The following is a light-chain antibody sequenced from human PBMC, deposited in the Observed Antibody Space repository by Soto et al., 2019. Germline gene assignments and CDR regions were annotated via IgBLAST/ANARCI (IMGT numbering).Light chain of an antibody. CDR2: GAS. CDR3: QQYNNWPPLT. V-gene: IGKV3-15*01. J-gene: IGKJ4*01. CDR1: QSVSSN. Sequence: EIVMTQSPATLSVSPGERATLSCRASQSVSSNLAWYQQKPGQAPRLLIYGASTRATGIPARFSGSGSGTEVTLPISRLPSEDFAVYYCQQYNNWPPLTFGGGTKVEIK.